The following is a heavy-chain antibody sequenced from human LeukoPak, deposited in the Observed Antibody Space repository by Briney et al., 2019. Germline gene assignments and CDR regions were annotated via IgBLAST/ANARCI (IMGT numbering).Heavy chain of an antibody. CDR1: GYTFTGYY. Sequence: GASVKVSCKASGYTFTGYYMHWVRQAPGQGLEWMGWINPNSGGTNYAQKFQGRVTMTRDTSVSTAYMELSGLRSDDTAVYYCARPWVVGATPYYFDYWGQGTLVTVSS. V-gene: IGHV1-2*02. J-gene: IGHJ4*02. CDR2: INPNSGGT. D-gene: IGHD1-26*01. CDR3: ARPWVVGATPYYFDY.